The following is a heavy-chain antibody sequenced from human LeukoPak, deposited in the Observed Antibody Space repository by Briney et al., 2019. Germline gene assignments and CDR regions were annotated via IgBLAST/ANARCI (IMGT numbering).Heavy chain of an antibody. D-gene: IGHD3-10*01. V-gene: IGHV3-49*04. CDR2: ISSKAYDETP. J-gene: IGHJ4*02. CDR3: ARDPNYYYGSALDY. Sequence: QPGGSLRLSCTVSGFTFADNSLTWVRQAPGKGLEWVTSISSKAYDETPKYAASVKGRFTVSRDDSKDTAYLHMNSLKIEDTAVYYCARDPNYYYGSALDYWGQGTLVTVSS. CDR1: GFTFADNS.